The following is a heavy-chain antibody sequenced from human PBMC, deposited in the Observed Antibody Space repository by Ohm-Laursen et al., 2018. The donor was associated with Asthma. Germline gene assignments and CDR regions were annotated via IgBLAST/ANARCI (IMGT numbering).Heavy chain of an antibody. V-gene: IGHV3-23*01. CDR3: AKDLTNYYDSSGAINY. D-gene: IGHD3-22*01. Sequence: GSLRLSCAASGFTFSSYAMSWVRQAPGKGLEWVSTISGSGGSTYYADSVKGRFTISRDNSKNTLYLQMNSLRAEDTAVYYCAKDLTNYYDSSGAINYWGQGTLVTVSS. J-gene: IGHJ4*02. CDR2: ISGSGGST. CDR1: GFTFSSYA.